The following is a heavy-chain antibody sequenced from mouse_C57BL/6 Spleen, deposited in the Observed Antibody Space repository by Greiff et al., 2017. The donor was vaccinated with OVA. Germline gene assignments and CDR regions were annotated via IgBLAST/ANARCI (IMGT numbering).Heavy chain of an antibody. CDR2: IYPGDGDT. CDR3: ATSYYYGSSPWYFDV. CDR1: GYAFSSSW. Sequence: VQLQQSGPELVKPGASVKISCKASGYAFSSSWMNWVKQRPGKGLEWIGRIYPGDGDTNYNGKFKGKATLTADKSSSTAYMQLSSLTSEDSAVYFCATSYYYGSSPWYFDVWGTGTTVTVSS. J-gene: IGHJ1*03. D-gene: IGHD1-1*01. V-gene: IGHV1-82*01.